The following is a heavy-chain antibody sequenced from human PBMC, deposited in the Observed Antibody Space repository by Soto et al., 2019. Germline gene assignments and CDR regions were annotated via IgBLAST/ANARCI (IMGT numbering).Heavy chain of an antibody. CDR1: GGSISDTGYY. CDR3: ARRNQLFPFDY. V-gene: IGHV4-39*02. CDR2: IYYSGTT. D-gene: IGHD1-1*01. J-gene: IGHJ4*02. Sequence: QLHLQESGPGLVKPSETLSLTCTVSGGSISDTGYYWAWIRQPPGKGLEWIGSIYYSGTTYYNPSLKSRVTIAGGTSKNHFSLRLSSVTAADTAVYYCARRNQLFPFDYWGQGTLVTVSS.